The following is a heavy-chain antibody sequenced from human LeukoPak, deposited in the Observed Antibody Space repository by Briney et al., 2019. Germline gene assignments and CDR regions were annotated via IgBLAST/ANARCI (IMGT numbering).Heavy chain of an antibody. J-gene: IGHJ5*02. V-gene: IGHV4-59*01. CDR2: IYYSGST. CDR1: GGSISSYY. D-gene: IGHD2-8*01. Sequence: SETLSLTCTVSGGSISSYYWSWIRQPPGKGLEWLGYIYYSGSTNYNPSLKSRVTISVDTSKNQFSLKLSSVTAADTAVYYCARAPAYCTNGVCWNWFDPWGQGTLVTVSS. CDR3: ARAPAYCTNGVCWNWFDP.